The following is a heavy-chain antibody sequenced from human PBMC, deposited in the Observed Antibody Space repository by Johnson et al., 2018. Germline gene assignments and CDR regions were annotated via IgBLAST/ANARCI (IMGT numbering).Heavy chain of an antibody. D-gene: IGHD3-22*01. J-gene: IGHJ3*02. CDR2: IKSKTEGGTA. CDR3: TTDSRRQDDYDGSGFDAFDI. Sequence: VQLVQSGGGLVKPGGSLRLSCAASGFTFSNAWMSWVRQAPGKGREWVGRIKSKTEGGTADYAAPVKGRFTISRDESKNTLYLQMKSLQTEDTAVYSCTTDSRRQDDYDGSGFDAFDIWGQGTMVTVSS. V-gene: IGHV3-15*01. CDR1: GFTFSNAW.